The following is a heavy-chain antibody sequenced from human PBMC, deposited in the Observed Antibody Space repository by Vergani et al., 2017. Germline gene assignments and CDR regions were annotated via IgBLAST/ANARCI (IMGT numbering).Heavy chain of an antibody. CDR1: GFTFSSYW. CDR2: INSDGSST. V-gene: IGHV3-74*02. D-gene: IGHD3-22*01. CDR3: AGPQGTSAYYYGGFDY. Sequence: EVQLLESGGGSAQPGESLRLSCVASGFTFSSYWMHWVRQAPGKGLVWVSRINSDGSSTSYADSVKGRFTISRDNAKNTLYLQMNSLRAEDTAIYYCAGPQGTSAYYYGGFDYWGQGILVTVSS. J-gene: IGHJ4*02.